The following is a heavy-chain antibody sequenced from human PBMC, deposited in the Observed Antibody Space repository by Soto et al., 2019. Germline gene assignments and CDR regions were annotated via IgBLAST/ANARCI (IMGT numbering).Heavy chain of an antibody. V-gene: IGHV4-61*01. Sequence: QVQLQESGPGLVKPSETLSLTCTVSGGSVSSGSYYWSWIRQPPGKGLEWIGYIYYSGSTNYNPSLKSLATISVDTSKIQFSMKLSSVTAADTAVYYCARDGYYYESSGYHYSEYWGQGTLVTVSS. J-gene: IGHJ4*02. CDR3: ARDGYYYESSGYHYSEY. CDR1: GGSVSSGSYY. D-gene: IGHD3-22*01. CDR2: IYYSGST.